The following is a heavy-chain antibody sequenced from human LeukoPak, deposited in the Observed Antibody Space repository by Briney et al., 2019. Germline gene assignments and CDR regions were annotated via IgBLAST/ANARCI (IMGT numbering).Heavy chain of an antibody. CDR3: ARTPQHSYYYYNMDV. D-gene: IGHD5-18*01. CDR1: GGTCSTYA. J-gene: IGHJ6*03. V-gene: IGHV1-69*05. Sequence: SVKVSCKASGGTCSTYAITWVRQAPGQGLEWMGGIIPIFGAANYAQKFQDRVTITTDASTSTVYMELTSLRSEDTAVYYCARTPQHSYYYYNMDVWGKGTTVTVAS. CDR2: IIPIFGAA.